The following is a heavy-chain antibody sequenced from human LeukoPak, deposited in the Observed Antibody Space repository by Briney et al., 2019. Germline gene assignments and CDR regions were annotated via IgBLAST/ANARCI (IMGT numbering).Heavy chain of an antibody. D-gene: IGHD3-22*01. Sequence: SETLSLTCAVYGGSFSGYYWSWIRQPPGKGLEWIGEINHSGSTNYNPSLKSRVTISVDTSKNQFSLKLSSVTAADTAVYYCARGVSYYDSSVGTWGQGTLVTVSS. CDR2: INHSGST. V-gene: IGHV4-34*01. CDR1: GGSFSGYY. J-gene: IGHJ5*02. CDR3: ARGVSYYDSSVGT.